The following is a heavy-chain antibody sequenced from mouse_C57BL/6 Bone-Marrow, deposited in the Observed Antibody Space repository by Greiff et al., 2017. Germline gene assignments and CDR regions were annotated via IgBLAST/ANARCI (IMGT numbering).Heavy chain of an antibody. CDR3: ARAAQFYDGGSSFAY. CDR2: IYSGNGYT. Sequence: VQLKESGAELVRPGSSVKMSCKTSGYTFTSYGINWVKQRPGQGLEWIGYIYSGNGYTEYNEKFKGKATLTSDTSSSTAYMQLSPLTSEDSAIYYGARAAQFYDGGSSFAYWGQGTLVTVSA. J-gene: IGHJ3*01. V-gene: IGHV1-58*01. D-gene: IGHD1-1*01. CDR1: GYTFTSYG.